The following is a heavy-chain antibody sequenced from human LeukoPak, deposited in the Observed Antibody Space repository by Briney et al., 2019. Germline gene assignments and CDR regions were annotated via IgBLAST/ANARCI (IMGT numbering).Heavy chain of an antibody. Sequence: GRSLRLSCAASGFTFSSYGMHWVRQAPGKGLEWVAVISYDGSNKYYADSVKGRFTISRDNSKNALYLQMNSLRAEDTAVYYCAELGITMIGGVWGKGTTVTISS. CDR1: GFTFSSYG. J-gene: IGHJ6*04. CDR3: AELGITMIGGV. V-gene: IGHV3-30*18. D-gene: IGHD3-10*02. CDR2: ISYDGSNK.